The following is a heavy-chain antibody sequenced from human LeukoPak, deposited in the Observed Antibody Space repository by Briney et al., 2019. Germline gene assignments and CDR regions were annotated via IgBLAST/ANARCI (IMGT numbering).Heavy chain of an antibody. CDR2: INLSGGST. V-gene: IGHV1-46*01. J-gene: IGHJ4*02. CDR3: ARDAAYYDSSGYYGAEDY. Sequence: ASVKVSCKASGYTFTSYYMHWVRQAPGQGLEWMGIINLSGGSTSYAQKFQGRVTMTRDTSTSTVYMELSSLRSEDTAVYYCARDAAYYDSSGYYGAEDYWGQGTLVTVSS. D-gene: IGHD3-22*01. CDR1: GYTFTSYY.